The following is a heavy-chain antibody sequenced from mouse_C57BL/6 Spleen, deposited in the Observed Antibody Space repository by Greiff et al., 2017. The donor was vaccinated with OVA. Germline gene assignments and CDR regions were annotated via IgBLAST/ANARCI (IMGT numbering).Heavy chain of an antibody. CDR3: ARDSNPGMDY. CDR1: GFTFSDYG. D-gene: IGHD2-5*01. CDR2: IGSGSSTI. Sequence: EVKLLQSGGGLVKPGGSLKLSCAASGFTFSDYGMHWVRQAPEKGLEWVAYIGSGSSTIYYADTVKGRFTISRDNAKNTLFLQMTSLRSEDTAMYYCARDSNPGMDYWGQGTPVTVSS. J-gene: IGHJ4*01. V-gene: IGHV5-17*01.